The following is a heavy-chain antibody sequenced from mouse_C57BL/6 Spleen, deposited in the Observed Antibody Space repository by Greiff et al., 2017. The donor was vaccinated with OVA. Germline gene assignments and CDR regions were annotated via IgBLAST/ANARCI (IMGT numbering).Heavy chain of an antibody. Sequence: EVQLQESGPELVKPGASVKIPCKASGYTFTDYNMDWVKQSHGKSLEWIGDINPNNGGTIYNQKFKGKATLTVDKSSSTAYMELRSLTSEDTAGYYCARLYRYYYAMDDWGQGTSVTVSS. D-gene: IGHD2-12*01. CDR3: ARLYRYYYAMDD. V-gene: IGHV1-18*01. CDR1: GYTFTDYN. J-gene: IGHJ4*01. CDR2: INPNNGGT.